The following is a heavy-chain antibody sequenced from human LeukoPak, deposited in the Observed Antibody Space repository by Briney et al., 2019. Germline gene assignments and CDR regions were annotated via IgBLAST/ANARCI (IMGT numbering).Heavy chain of an antibody. CDR1: GGSFSGYY. J-gene: IGHJ4*02. CDR2: INHSGST. CDR3: ARGRGTTTPTTDY. Sequence: SETLSLTCAVYGGSFSGYYWSWIRQPPGKGLEWIGEINHSGSTNYNPSLKSRVTISVDTSKNQFSLKLSSVTAAGTAVYYCARGRGTTTPTTDYWGQGTLVTVSS. D-gene: IGHD1-7*01. V-gene: IGHV4-34*01.